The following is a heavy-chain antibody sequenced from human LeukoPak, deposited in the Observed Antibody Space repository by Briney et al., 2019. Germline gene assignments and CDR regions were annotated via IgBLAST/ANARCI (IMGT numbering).Heavy chain of an antibody. V-gene: IGHV3-20*04. D-gene: IGHD1-1*01. CDR1: GFTFDDYG. J-gene: IGHJ4*02. CDR2: INWDGGRT. CDR3: ARDLSDNWYTFGY. Sequence: GGSLRLSCEDSGFTFDDYGMSWVRQAPGKGLDWVSGINWDGGRTFYADSVKGRLTISRDNAKNSLFLQMNSLRAEDTALYYCARDLSDNWYTFGYWGQGTLVTVSS.